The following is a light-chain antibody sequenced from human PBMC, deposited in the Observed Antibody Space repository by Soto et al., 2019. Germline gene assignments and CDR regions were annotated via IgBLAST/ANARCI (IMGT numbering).Light chain of an antibody. CDR2: DAS. Sequence: IVLSPAPATLSLTPGSRAPLSCRASQSVSSYLAWYQQKPGQAPRLLIYDASNRATGIPARFSGSGSGTDFTLTISSLEPEDFAVYYCQLKGTFGQGTKVDIK. J-gene: IGKJ1*01. CDR3: QLKGT. CDR1: QSVSSY. V-gene: IGKV3-11*01.